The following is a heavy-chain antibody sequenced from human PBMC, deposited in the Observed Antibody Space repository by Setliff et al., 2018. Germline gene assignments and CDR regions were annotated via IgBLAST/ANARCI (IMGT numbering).Heavy chain of an antibody. CDR3: ARATYYYDSSGYFLDAFDI. CDR2: IIPIFGTA. D-gene: IGHD3-22*01. J-gene: IGHJ3*02. Sequence: SVKVSCKASGGTFSSYAISWVRQAPGQGLEWMGGIIPIFGTANYAQKFQGRVTITTDESTSTAYMELSSLRSEDTAVYYRARATYYYDSSGYFLDAFDIWGQGTMVTVSS. CDR1: GGTFSSYA. V-gene: IGHV1-69*05.